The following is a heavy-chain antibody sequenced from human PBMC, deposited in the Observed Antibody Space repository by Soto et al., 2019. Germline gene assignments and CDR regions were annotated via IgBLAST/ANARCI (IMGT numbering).Heavy chain of an antibody. V-gene: IGHV3-73*01. D-gene: IGHD3-22*01. CDR1: GFTFSGSA. CDR3: TSPADHYYDITWDAFDI. J-gene: IGHJ3*02. CDR2: IRSKANSYAT. Sequence: GESLKISCAASGFTFSGSAMHWVRQASGKGLEWVGRIRSKANSYATAYAASVKGRFTISRDDSKNTAYLQMNSLKTEDTAVYYCTSPADHYYDITWDAFDIWGQGTMVTVSS.